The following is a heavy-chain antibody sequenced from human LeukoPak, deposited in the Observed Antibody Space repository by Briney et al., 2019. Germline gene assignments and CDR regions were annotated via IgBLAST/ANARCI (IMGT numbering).Heavy chain of an antibody. CDR1: GFTFSSYA. CDR3: ASATVRYSFDY. V-gene: IGHV3-30-3*01. D-gene: IGHD3-9*01. Sequence: GGSLRLSCAASGFTFSSYAMHWVRQAPGKGLEWVAVISYDGSNKYYADSVKGRFTISRDNSKNTLYLQMNSLRAEDTAVYYCASATVRYSFDYWGQGTLVTVSS. J-gene: IGHJ4*02. CDR2: ISYDGSNK.